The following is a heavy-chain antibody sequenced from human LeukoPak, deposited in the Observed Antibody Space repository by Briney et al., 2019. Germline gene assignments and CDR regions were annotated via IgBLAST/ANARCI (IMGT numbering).Heavy chain of an antibody. Sequence: ASVKVSCKASGYTFNTYGITWVRQAPGQGLEWMGWINPNSGGTNYAQTFQGRVTMTRDTSITTAYLELSRLRSDDTAVYYCARIGYNHYFDYWGQGTLVTVSS. CDR1: GYTFNTYG. CDR3: ARIGYNHYFDY. J-gene: IGHJ4*02. D-gene: IGHD5-24*01. V-gene: IGHV1-2*02. CDR2: INPNSGGT.